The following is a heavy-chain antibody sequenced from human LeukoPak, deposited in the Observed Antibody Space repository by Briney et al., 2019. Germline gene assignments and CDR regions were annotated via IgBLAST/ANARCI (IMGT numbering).Heavy chain of an antibody. CDR1: GYTLTELS. Sequence: ASVKVSCKVSGYTLTELSMHWVRQAPGKGLEWMGGFDPEDGETIYARKFQGRVTMTEDTSTDTAYMELSSLRSEDTAVYYCATPRVYCSGGSCYYDYWGQGTLVTVSS. CDR2: FDPEDGET. V-gene: IGHV1-24*01. J-gene: IGHJ4*02. CDR3: ATPRVYCSGGSCYYDY. D-gene: IGHD2-15*01.